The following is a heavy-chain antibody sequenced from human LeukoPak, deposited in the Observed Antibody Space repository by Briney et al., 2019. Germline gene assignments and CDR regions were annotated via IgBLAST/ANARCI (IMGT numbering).Heavy chain of an antibody. Sequence: GASVKVSCKASGYTFTSYGISWVRQAPGQGLEWMGWISAYNGNTNYAQKLQGRVTMTTDTSTSTAYMELRSLRSDDTAVYYCARVDYDILTGYYGQVLSYWGQGTLVTVSS. J-gene: IGHJ4*02. CDR3: ARVDYDILTGYYGQVLSY. D-gene: IGHD3-9*01. CDR1: GYTFTSYG. CDR2: ISAYNGNT. V-gene: IGHV1-18*01.